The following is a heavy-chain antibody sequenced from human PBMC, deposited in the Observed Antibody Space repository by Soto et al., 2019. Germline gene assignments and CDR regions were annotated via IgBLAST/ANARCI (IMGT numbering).Heavy chain of an antibody. D-gene: IGHD2-21*02. CDR3: ARETVVTARTPVWDY. CDR1: GFTFSSYA. Sequence: QVQLVESGGGVVQPGRSLRLSCAASGFTFSSYAMHWVRQAPGKGLEWVAVISYDGSNKYYADSVKGRFTISRDNSKNTRYLQMNSLRAEDTAVYYCARETVVTARTPVWDYWGQGTLVTVSS. V-gene: IGHV3-30-3*01. CDR2: ISYDGSNK. J-gene: IGHJ4*02.